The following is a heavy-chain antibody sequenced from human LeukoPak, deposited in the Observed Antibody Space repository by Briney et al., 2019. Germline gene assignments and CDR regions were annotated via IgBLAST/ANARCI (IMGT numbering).Heavy chain of an antibody. D-gene: IGHD1-26*01. CDR3: AKDWELLDGPMDV. Sequence: PGGSLRLSCAASGFTFSSYAMSWVRQAPGKGLEWVSTISGSGGSTYHADSVKGRFTISRDNSKNTLYLQMNSLRAEDTAVYYCAKDWELLDGPMDVWGQGTTVTVSS. J-gene: IGHJ6*02. CDR2: ISGSGGST. CDR1: GFTFSSYA. V-gene: IGHV3-23*01.